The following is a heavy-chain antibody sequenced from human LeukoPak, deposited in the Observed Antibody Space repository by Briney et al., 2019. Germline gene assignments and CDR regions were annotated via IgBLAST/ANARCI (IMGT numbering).Heavy chain of an antibody. V-gene: IGHV3-23*01. CDR3: AKDRRGGYSSSWSDY. Sequence: GGSLRLSCAASGFTFSSYAMSWVRQAPGKGLEGVSAISGRGGSTYYADSVKGRFTISRDNSKNTLYLQMNSLRAEDTAVYYCAKDRRGGYSSSWSDYWGQGTLVTVSS. J-gene: IGHJ4*02. CDR1: GFTFSSYA. CDR2: ISGRGGST. D-gene: IGHD6-13*01.